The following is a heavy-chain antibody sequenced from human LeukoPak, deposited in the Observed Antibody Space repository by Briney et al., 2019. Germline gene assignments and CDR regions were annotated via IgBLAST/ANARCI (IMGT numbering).Heavy chain of an antibody. D-gene: IGHD2-21*01. CDR2: IYYSGST. Sequence: SETLSFTCTVSGGSISSYYWSWIRQPPGKGLEWIGYIYYSGSTNYNPSLKSRVTISVDTSKNQFSLKLSSVTAADTAVYYCARDKMGGGAEFWGQGTLVTVSS. CDR3: ARDKMGGGAEF. CDR1: GGSISSYY. V-gene: IGHV4-59*01. J-gene: IGHJ4*02.